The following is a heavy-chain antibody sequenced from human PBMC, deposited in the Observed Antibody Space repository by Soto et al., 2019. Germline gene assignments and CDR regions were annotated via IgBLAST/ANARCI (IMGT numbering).Heavy chain of an antibody. CDR1: GYTFTSYG. Sequence: VQLVQSGAEVKKPGASVKVSCKASGYTFTSYGISWVRQAPGQGLEWMGWISAYNGNTNYAKKLQGRVTMTTDTSNSTAYMELRRLRADDAAVYYCARVDGLKLLSSLWWFDPWGQGTLVTVSS. J-gene: IGHJ5*02. CDR2: ISAYNGNT. D-gene: IGHD1-7*01. V-gene: IGHV1-18*01. CDR3: ARVDGLKLLSSLWWFDP.